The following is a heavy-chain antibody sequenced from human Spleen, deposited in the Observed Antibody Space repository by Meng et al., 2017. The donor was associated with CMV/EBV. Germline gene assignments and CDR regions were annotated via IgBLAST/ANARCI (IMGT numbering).Heavy chain of an antibody. Sequence: GSLRLSCTVSGGSISSSSYYWGWIRQPPGKGLEWIGSIYYSGSTYYNPSLKSRVTISVDTSKNQFSLKLSSVTAADTAVYYCARRVVVYGMDVWGQGTTVTVSS. CDR3: ARRVVVYGMDV. V-gene: IGHV4-39*07. CDR1: GGSISSSSYY. CDR2: IYYSGST. D-gene: IGHD2-15*01. J-gene: IGHJ6*02.